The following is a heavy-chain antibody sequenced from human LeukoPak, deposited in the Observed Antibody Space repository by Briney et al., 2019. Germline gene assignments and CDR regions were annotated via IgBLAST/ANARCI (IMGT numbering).Heavy chain of an antibody. CDR1: GFTFSSYG. CDR2: ISYDGSNK. CDR3: AKARCSGGSCYYYYGMDV. V-gene: IGHV3-30*18. D-gene: IGHD2-15*01. Sequence: GGSLRLSCVASGFTFSSYGMHWVRQAPGKGLEWVAVISYDGSNKYYADSVKGRFTISRDNSKNTLYLQMNSLRAEDTAVYYCAKARCSGGSCYYYYGMDVWGKGTTVTVSS. J-gene: IGHJ6*04.